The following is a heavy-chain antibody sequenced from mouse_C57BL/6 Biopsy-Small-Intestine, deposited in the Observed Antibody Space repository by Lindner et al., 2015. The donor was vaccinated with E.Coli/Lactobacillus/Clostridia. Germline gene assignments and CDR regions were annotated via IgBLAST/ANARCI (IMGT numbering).Heavy chain of an antibody. V-gene: IGHV1-9*01. CDR1: GYTFTGNW. Sequence: QLQESGAELMKPGASVKLSCKATGYTFTGNWIEWVKQRPGHGLEWIGEILPGSDTTNYNEMFKDKATFTADTSSNTAFMQLSSLTPEDSAIYYCARQLYLRGFDFWGQGTTLTVSS. CDR3: ARQLYLRGFDF. CDR2: ILPGSDTT. J-gene: IGHJ2*01. D-gene: IGHD3-1*01.